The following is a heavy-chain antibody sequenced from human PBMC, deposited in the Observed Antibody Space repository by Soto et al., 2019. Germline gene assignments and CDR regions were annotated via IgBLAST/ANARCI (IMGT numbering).Heavy chain of an antibody. D-gene: IGHD6-13*01. CDR3: AREGDGSRWFNYFDY. V-gene: IGHV3-48*01. CDR1: GFTFSRDS. J-gene: IGHJ4*02. CDR2: MSSGGSTI. Sequence: EMQLVESGGGLVQPGGSLRLACAASGFTFSRDSMNWVRQAPGKGLEWVSYMSSGGSTIYYADSVKGRFTISRDNAKNSLYLQMNSLRAEDTADCAREGDGSRWFNYFDYWGQGTQVTVSS.